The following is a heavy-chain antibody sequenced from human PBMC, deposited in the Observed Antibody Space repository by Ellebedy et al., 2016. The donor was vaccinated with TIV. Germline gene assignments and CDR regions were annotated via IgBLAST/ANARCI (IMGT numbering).Heavy chain of an antibody. D-gene: IGHD1-1*01. J-gene: IGHJ4*02. CDR2: ISSSGDST. CDR3: AKDLAAGTTLRLDY. Sequence: PGGSLRLSCATSGFNFNIFAMSWVRQAPGEGLEWVSAISSSGDSTFYADSVKGRFTVSRDNSENMLYLQMNSLRAADTAVYYCAKDLAAGTTLRLDYWGQGTLVTVSS. V-gene: IGHV3-23*01. CDR1: GFNFNIFA.